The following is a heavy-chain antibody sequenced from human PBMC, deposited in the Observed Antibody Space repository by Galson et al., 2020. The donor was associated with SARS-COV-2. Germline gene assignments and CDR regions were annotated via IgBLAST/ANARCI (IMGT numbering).Heavy chain of an antibody. V-gene: IGHV3-64D*08. Sequence: GGSLTLSCPAYGSTLRNYAMHWVRPAPGKGLEYVSGISDSGGNTYYADSVKGRFTISRDNSTDTLYHQMSSLRPEDTAVYYCVKEGRTGWYYFDYWGQGTLVIVSS. CDR3: VKEGRTGWYYFDY. CDR2: ISDSGGNT. CDR1: GSTLRNYA. J-gene: IGHJ4*02. D-gene: IGHD6-19*01.